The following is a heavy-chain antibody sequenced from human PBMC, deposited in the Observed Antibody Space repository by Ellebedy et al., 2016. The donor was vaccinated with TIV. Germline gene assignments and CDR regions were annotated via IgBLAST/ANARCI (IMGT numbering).Heavy chain of an antibody. J-gene: IGHJ5*02. CDR3: ARESGNWFDP. V-gene: IGHV4-59*01. Sequence: GSLRLSCTVSGGSISSYYWSWIRQPPGKGLEWIGYIYYSGSTNYNPSLKSRVTISVDTSKNQFSLKLSSVTAADTAVYYCARESGNWFDPWGQGTLVTVSS. CDR1: GGSISSYY. CDR2: IYYSGST. D-gene: IGHD3-10*01.